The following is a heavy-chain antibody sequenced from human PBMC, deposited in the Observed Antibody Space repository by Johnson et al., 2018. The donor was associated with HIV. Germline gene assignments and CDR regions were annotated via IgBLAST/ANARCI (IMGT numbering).Heavy chain of an antibody. CDR1: GFTFSDHY. Sequence: VQLVESVGGLVQPGGSLRLSCAASGFTFSDHYMDWVRQAPGKGLEWVGRTRNKANSYTTEYAASVKGRFTISRDDSKNSLYLQMNSLKTEDTAVYYCARDGSDVVGAPLQAFDIWGQGTMVTVSS. CDR3: ARDGSDVVGAPLQAFDI. CDR2: TRNKANSYTT. J-gene: IGHJ3*02. V-gene: IGHV3-72*01. D-gene: IGHD1-26*01.